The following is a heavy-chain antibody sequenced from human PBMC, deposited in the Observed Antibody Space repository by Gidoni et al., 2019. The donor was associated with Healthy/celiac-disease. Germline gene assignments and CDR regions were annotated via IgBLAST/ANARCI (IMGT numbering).Heavy chain of an antibody. CDR3: ARGPLGMVLH. Sequence: QVQLVESGGGVVQPGRSLRLSCAASGFTFSSYAMHWVRQAPGKGLEWVAVISYDGSNKYYADSVKGRFTISRDNSKNTLYLQMNSLRAEDTAVYYCARGPLGMVLHWGQGTLVTVSS. V-gene: IGHV3-30-3*01. D-gene: IGHD3-10*01. CDR1: GFTFSSYA. CDR2: ISYDGSNK. J-gene: IGHJ4*02.